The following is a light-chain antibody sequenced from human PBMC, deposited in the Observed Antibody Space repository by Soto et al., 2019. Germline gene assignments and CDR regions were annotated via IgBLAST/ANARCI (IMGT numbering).Light chain of an antibody. CDR2: KAS. J-gene: IGKJ3*01. CDR3: HQSFT. Sequence: DIQMTQSPSTLSASVGDRVTITCRASQSISSWLAWYQQKPGKAPKLLIYKASSLESGVPSRFSGSGSGTAFTLTLSSLQPDDFAPYYCHQSFTFGPGTKVDIK. CDR1: QSISSW. V-gene: IGKV1-5*03.